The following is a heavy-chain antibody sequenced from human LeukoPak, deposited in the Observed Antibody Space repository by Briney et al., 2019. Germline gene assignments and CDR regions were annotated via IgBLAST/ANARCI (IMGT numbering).Heavy chain of an antibody. CDR3: ARDVERWLQLEFYYYMDV. CDR2: IYYSGST. D-gene: IGHD5-24*01. CDR1: GGSISSSSYY. Sequence: TSETLSLTCTVSGGSISSSSYYWGWIRQPPGKGLEWIGSIYYSGSTYYNPSLKSRVTISVDTSKNQFSLKLSSVTAADTAVYYCARDVERWLQLEFYYYMDVWGKGTTVTVSS. V-gene: IGHV4-39*07. J-gene: IGHJ6*03.